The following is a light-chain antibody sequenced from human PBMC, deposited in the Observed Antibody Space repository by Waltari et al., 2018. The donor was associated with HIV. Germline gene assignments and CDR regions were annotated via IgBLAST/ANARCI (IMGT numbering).Light chain of an antibody. CDR3: NSRDSSGNRVV. CDR1: SLRNYF. J-gene: IGLJ2*01. Sequence: SSELTQDPAVSVALGQTVRITCQGDSLRNYFASWYQQKPGQAPILVIYGNTNRPSGIPDRFSGSNSGNAASLTITGAQAGDDADYYCNSRDSSGNRVVFGGGTKLTVL. CDR2: GNT. V-gene: IGLV3-19*01.